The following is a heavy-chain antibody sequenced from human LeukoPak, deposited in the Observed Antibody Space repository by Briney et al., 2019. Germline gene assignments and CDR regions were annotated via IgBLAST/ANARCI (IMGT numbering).Heavy chain of an antibody. V-gene: IGHV3-21*04. J-gene: IGHJ4*02. Sequence: GGSLRLSCAASGFTFSSYGMNGVRQAPGKGLEWVGLISTTSSYMYYGDSVKGRFTISRDNSKTSLYLQMNSLRAEDTAIYYCARPYSSTLFPPPHADYWGPGTLVTVSS. CDR2: ISTTSSYM. CDR1: GFTFSSYG. CDR3: ARPYSSTLFPPPHADY. D-gene: IGHD6-13*01.